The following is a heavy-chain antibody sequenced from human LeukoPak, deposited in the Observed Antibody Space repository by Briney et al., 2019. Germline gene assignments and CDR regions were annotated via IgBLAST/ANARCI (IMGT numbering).Heavy chain of an antibody. V-gene: IGHV3-7*01. CDR2: MKLDGSEE. J-gene: IGHJ5*02. Sequence: PGGSLRLSCAASGFTFSSYGMHWVRQAPGKGLEWVANMKLDGSEEYYVDSVKGRFTISSDNAKNSLYLQMNSLRVDDTAVYYCARWARYCSSGSCYSWFDPWGQGTLVTVSS. D-gene: IGHD2-15*01. CDR1: GFTFSSYG. CDR3: ARWARYCSSGSCYSWFDP.